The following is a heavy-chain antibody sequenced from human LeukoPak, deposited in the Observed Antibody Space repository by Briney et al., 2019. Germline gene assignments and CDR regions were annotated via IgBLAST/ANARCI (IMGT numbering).Heavy chain of an antibody. CDR3: ARDVGATTFDP. J-gene: IGHJ5*02. Sequence: GRSLRLSCAASGFTFSSYSMNWVRQAPGKGLEWVSSISSSSSYIYYADSVKGRFTISRDNAKNSLYLQMNSLRAEDTAVYYCARDVGATTFDPWGQGTLVTVSS. CDR2: ISSSSSYI. CDR1: GFTFSSYS. V-gene: IGHV3-21*01. D-gene: IGHD1-26*01.